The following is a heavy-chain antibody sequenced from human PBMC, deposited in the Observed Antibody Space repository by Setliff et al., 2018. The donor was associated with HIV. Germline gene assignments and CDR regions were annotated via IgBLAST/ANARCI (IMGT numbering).Heavy chain of an antibody. D-gene: IGHD2-21*02. Sequence: PSETLSLTCGVDAWSLSGYFWVWVRQSLGRGLEWIGEINYAGVANYSPSLKSRVTMSIDTSKNQFSLKLSSVTAADTGIYFCARGGAVTVLGIPSYYSFYGLDKWGQGTTVTVSS. J-gene: IGHJ6*02. CDR3: ARGGAVTVLGIPSYYSFYGLDK. CDR1: AWSLSGYF. V-gene: IGHV4-34*01. CDR2: INYAGVA.